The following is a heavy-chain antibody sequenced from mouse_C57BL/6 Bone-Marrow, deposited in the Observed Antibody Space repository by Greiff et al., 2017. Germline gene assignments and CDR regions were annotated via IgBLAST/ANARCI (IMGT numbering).Heavy chain of an antibody. Sequence: EVQLVGSGGGLVKPGGSLKLSCAASGFTFSDYGMHWVRQAPEKGLEWVAYISSGSSTIYYADTVKGRFTISRDNAKNTLFLQMTSLRSEDTAMYYCARGAITTVVPDYWGQGTTLTVSS. J-gene: IGHJ2*01. D-gene: IGHD1-1*01. V-gene: IGHV5-17*01. CDR1: GFTFSDYG. CDR3: ARGAITTVVPDY. CDR2: ISSGSSTI.